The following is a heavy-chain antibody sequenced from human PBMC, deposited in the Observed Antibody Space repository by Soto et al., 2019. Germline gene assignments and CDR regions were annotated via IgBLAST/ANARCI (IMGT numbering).Heavy chain of an antibody. J-gene: IGHJ5*02. V-gene: IGHV1-18*01. CDR2: ISAYNGNT. CDR3: ARDSYDSSGYSNWFDP. Sequence: ASVKVSCKASGYTFTSYGICWVRQAPGQGLEWMGWISAYNGNTNYAQKLQGRVTMTTDTSTSTAYMELRSLRSDDTAVYYCARDSYDSSGYSNWFDPWGQGTLVTVSS. CDR1: GYTFTSYG. D-gene: IGHD3-22*01.